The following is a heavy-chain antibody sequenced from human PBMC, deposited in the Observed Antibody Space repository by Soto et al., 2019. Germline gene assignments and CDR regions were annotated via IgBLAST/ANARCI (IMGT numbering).Heavy chain of an antibody. CDR3: ARHASYEGSFDP. J-gene: IGHJ5*02. V-gene: IGHV4-59*08. CDR2: IFNSGNT. CDR1: GGSISSFY. Sequence: SETLSLTCTVSGGSISSFYWSWIRQPPGKGLEWIAYIFNSGNTNYNPSLTSRVTISVDSSKNQVSLSLSSVTAADTAIYYCARHASYEGSFDPWGQGILVTVSS. D-gene: IGHD5-12*01.